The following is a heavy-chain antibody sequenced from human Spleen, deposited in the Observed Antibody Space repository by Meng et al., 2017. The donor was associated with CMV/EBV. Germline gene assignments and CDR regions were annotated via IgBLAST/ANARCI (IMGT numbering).Heavy chain of an antibody. CDR3: ARDNGGGYFDY. CDR2: IYYSGST. D-gene: IGHD2-8*01. V-gene: IGHV4-39*07. Sequence: GSLRLSCSVSGGSISSISYFWGWIRQPPGKGLEWIGSIYYSGSTYYNPSLKTRVTISVDTSNNQFSLKMRSVTAADTAVYYCARDNGGGYFDYWGQGTLVTVSS. J-gene: IGHJ4*02. CDR1: GGSISSISYF.